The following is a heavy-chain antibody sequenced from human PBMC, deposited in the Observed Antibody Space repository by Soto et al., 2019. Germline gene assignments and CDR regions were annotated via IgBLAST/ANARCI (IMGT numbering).Heavy chain of an antibody. CDR1: GFTFSSYA. V-gene: IGHV3-23*01. D-gene: IGHD3-16*01. Sequence: EVKLLDSGGGLVQTGGSLRLSCAASGFTFSSYAMGWVRQAPGKGLDWVSVISGSGGITYSADSVKGRFTISRDNSKNILYLQMNGLRAEDTAVYYCAKEITDTGGYYYYSMDVWGQGTAVTVSS. J-gene: IGHJ6*02. CDR3: AKEITDTGGYYYYSMDV. CDR2: ISGSGGIT.